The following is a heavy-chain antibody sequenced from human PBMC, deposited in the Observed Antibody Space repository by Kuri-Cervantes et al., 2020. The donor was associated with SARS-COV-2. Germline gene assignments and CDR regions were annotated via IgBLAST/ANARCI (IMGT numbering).Heavy chain of an antibody. CDR1: GYTLTELS. CDR3: ARDGGVPAAMHSRSYYYYGMDV. D-gene: IGHD2-2*01. J-gene: IGHJ6*02. V-gene: IGHV1-24*01. Sequence: ASVKVSCKVSGYTLTELSMHWVRQAPGKGLEWMGGFDPEDGETIYAQKFQGRVTMTEDTSTDTAYMELSSLRSEDTAVCYCARDGGVPAAMHSRSYYYYGMDVWGQGTTVTVSS. CDR2: FDPEDGET.